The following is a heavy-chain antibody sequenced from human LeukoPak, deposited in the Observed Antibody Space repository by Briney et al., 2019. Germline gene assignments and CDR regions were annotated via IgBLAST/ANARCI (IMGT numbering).Heavy chain of an antibody. CDR1: GFTFSSYE. Sequence: GGSLRLSCAASGFTFSSYEMNWVRRAPGKGLEWVSYISSSGSTIYYADSVKGRFTISRDNAKNSLYLQMNSLRAEDTAVYYCARLARIVGAWGYFDYWGQGTLVTVSS. CDR3: ARLARIVGAWGYFDY. J-gene: IGHJ4*02. CDR2: ISSSGSTI. V-gene: IGHV3-48*03. D-gene: IGHD1-26*01.